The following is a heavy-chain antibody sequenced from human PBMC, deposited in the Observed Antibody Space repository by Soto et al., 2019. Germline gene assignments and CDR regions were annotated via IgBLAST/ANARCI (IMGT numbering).Heavy chain of an antibody. V-gene: IGHV1-69*06. CDR2: IVPIFGSI. D-gene: IGHD1-26*01. CDR3: ASRERVDAFDV. Sequence: QVQLVQSGAEVKKPGSSVKVSCTPPPPPFSNYGITWVRQAPGQGLEWMGGIVPIFGSINLAQKFRGRLTIKPDKSTSTVYMELNSLTSEDTAVYYCASRERVDAFDVWGQGTMVTVSA. CDR1: PPPFSNYG. J-gene: IGHJ3*01.